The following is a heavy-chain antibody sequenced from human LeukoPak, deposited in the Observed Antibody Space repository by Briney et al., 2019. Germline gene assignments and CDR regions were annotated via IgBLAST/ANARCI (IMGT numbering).Heavy chain of an antibody. CDR2: IYPGDSDT. CDR3: ARGTGQYNYGHRGAFDT. V-gene: IGHV5-51*01. CDR1: GYTFTNYW. Sequence: PGESLQISCKGSGYTFTNYWIGWVRQMPGKGLEWMGIIYPGDSDTRYSPSFQGQVTVSADKSISTAYLQWSSLKASDTAIYHCARGTGQYNYGHRGAFDTWGQGTMVTVSS. J-gene: IGHJ3*02. D-gene: IGHD5-18*01.